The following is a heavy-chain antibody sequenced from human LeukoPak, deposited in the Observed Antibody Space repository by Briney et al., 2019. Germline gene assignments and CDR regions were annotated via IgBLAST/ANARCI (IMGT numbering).Heavy chain of an antibody. Sequence: GGSLRLSCAASGFTFSSSAMSWVRQAPGKGLEWVSAISNNGGYTYYADSVQGRFTISRDNSKSTLCLQMNSLRAEDTAVYYCARDFYDSSGYWDDYWGQGTLVTVSS. D-gene: IGHD3-22*01. CDR2: ISNNGGYT. J-gene: IGHJ4*02. CDR1: GFTFSSSA. CDR3: ARDFYDSSGYWDDY. V-gene: IGHV3-23*01.